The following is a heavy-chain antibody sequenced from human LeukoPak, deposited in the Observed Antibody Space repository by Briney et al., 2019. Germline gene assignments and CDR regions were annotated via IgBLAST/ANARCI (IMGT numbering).Heavy chain of an antibody. CDR2: IYYSGST. CDR3: ARRKSGWFDP. Sequence: SETLSLTCTVSGDSISSGDYYWSWIRQPPGKGLEWIGYIYYSGSTYYNPSLKSRVTISVDTSKNQFSPKLSSVTAADTAVYYCARRKSGWFDPWGQGTLVTVSS. V-gene: IGHV4-30-4*01. CDR1: GDSISSGDYY. J-gene: IGHJ5*02.